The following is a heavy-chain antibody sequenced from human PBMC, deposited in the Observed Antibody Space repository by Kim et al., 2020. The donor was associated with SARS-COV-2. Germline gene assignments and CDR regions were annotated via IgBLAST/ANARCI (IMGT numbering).Heavy chain of an antibody. CDR2: IYYSGST. CDR1: GGSISSGGSY. Sequence: SETLSLTCTVSGGSISSGGSYWSWIRQHPGKGLEWIGYIYYSGSTYYNPSLKGRVTISVDTSKNQFSLKLSSVTAADTAVYYCARDSSGWYGHYAFDIWGQG. CDR3: ARDSSGWYGHYAFDI. V-gene: IGHV4-31*03. J-gene: IGHJ3*02. D-gene: IGHD6-19*01.